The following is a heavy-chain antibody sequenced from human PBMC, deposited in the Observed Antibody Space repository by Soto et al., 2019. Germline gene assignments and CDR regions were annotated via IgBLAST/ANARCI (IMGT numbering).Heavy chain of an antibody. CDR1: GGSITSGTW. CDR2: ISHSGST. J-gene: IGHJ4*02. CDR3: ATNLAAPLDY. D-gene: IGHD6-13*01. Sequence: QVQLQESGPGLVKPSGTLSLTCAVSGGSITSGTWWSWVRQPPGKGLEWIGEISHSGSTNYNPSLKSRVSRSVAKSTHQFSPNLSSVPAAADTAVYYCATNLAAPLDYWGQGTLVTVSS. V-gene: IGHV4-4*02.